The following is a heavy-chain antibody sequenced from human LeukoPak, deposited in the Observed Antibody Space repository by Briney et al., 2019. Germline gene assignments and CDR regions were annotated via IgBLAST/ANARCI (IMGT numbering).Heavy chain of an antibody. CDR3: ARNQYSSSAYYYYGMDV. CDR1: GGTFSSYA. CDR2: IIPIFGTA. J-gene: IGHJ6*02. D-gene: IGHD6-13*01. V-gene: IGHV1-69*01. Sequence: SVKVSCKASGGTFSSYAISWVRQAPGQGLEWMGGIIPIFGTANHAQKFQGRVTITADESTSTAYMELSSLRSEDTAVYYCARNQYSSSAYYYYGMDVWGQGTTVTVSS.